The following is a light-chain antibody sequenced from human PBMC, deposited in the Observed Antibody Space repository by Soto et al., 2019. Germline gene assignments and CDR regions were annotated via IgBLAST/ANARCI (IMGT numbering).Light chain of an antibody. CDR3: QQYGSSPFT. Sequence: ESVLTQYPGTLSLSPGERATLSCRARQSVSSSYLAWYQQKPGQAPRLLIYGASRWATGIPDRFSGSVSGTDFTLTISRLEPEDFAVYYCQQYGSSPFTFGPGTKVDIK. J-gene: IGKJ3*01. CDR1: QSVSSSY. CDR2: GAS. V-gene: IGKV3-20*01.